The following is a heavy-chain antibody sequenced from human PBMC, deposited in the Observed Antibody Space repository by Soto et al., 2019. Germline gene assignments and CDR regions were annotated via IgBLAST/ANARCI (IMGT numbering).Heavy chain of an antibody. CDR2: IYYSGST. D-gene: IGHD3-22*01. Sequence: QVQLQESGPGLVKPSQTLSLTCTVSGGSISNDNYYWSWIRQPPGKGLEWIAYIYYSGSTYYNPSLKSRLTISVDPSKNQFSLKLSSVTAADTAVYYCARTTSPAPFYDASADYERGGQGTLVAVSS. V-gene: IGHV4-30-4*01. CDR3: ARTTSPAPFYDASADYER. J-gene: IGHJ4*02. CDR1: GGSISNDNYY.